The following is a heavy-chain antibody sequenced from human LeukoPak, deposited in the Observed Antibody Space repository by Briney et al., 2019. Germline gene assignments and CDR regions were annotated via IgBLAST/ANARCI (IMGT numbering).Heavy chain of an antibody. J-gene: IGHJ6*03. D-gene: IGHD6-19*01. CDR1: GDSISGFY. CDR2: IYTTGST. V-gene: IGHV4-4*07. CDR3: ARDNNVSGVSHFYYYMDV. Sequence: PSETLSLTCTVSGDSISGFYWSWIRQAAGKGLEWIGRIYTTGSTGYNSSLKSRVTMSVDTSKNQFSLKLSSVTAADTAVYYCARDNNVSGVSHFYYYMDVWGKGTTVTISS.